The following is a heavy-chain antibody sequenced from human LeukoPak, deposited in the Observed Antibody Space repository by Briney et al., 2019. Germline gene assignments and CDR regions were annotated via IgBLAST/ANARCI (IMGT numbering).Heavy chain of an antibody. D-gene: IGHD3-9*01. CDR3: ARDNGLTYYDILTGYQNWFDP. V-gene: IGHV3-33*01. J-gene: IGHJ5*02. CDR1: GFTFSIYG. CDR2: IWYDGSNK. Sequence: GRSLRLSCAASGFTFSIYGMHWVRQAPGKGLEWVAVIWYDGSNKYYADSVKGRFTISRDNSKNTLYLQMNSLRAEDTAVYYCARDNGLTYYDILTGYQNWFDPWGQGTLVTVSS.